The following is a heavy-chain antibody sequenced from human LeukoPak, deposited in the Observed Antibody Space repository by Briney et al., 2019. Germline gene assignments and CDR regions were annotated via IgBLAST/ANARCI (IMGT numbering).Heavy chain of an antibody. D-gene: IGHD1-1*01. CDR2: VYYSGST. J-gene: IGHJ6*02. Sequence: SETLSLTCTVSGGSISSYFWSWIRQPPGKGLEWIGYVYYSGSTNYNPSLKSRVTISVDTSKKQFSLKLSSATAADTAVYYCATDRVYYGMDVWGQGTTVTVSS. CDR1: GGSISSYF. CDR3: ATDRVYYGMDV. V-gene: IGHV4-59*01.